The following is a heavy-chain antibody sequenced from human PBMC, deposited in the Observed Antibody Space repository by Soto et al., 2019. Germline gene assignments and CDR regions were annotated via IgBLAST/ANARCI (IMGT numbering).Heavy chain of an antibody. D-gene: IGHD2-2*02. CDR1: GGTFSSYA. J-gene: IGHJ5*02. Sequence: SVKVSCKASGGTFSSYAISWVRQAPGQGLEWMGGIIPIVGTANYAQKFQGRVTITADESTSTAYMELSSLRSEDTAVYYCARARPLGYCSSTGCYNRIDPWGQGTTVTVSS. CDR2: IIPIVGTA. V-gene: IGHV1-69*13. CDR3: ARARPLGYCSSTGCYNRIDP.